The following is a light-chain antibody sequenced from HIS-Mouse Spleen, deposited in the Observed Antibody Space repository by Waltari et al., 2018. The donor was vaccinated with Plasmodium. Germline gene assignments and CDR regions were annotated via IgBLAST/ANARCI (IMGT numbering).Light chain of an antibody. Sequence: EIVLTQSPATLSLSPGERATLSCRVSQSVSSHLAWYQQKPGQAPRLLIHDASNRATGIPARFSGSGSGTDFTLTISSLEPEDFAVYYCQQRSNWPITVGPGTKVDIK. J-gene: IGKJ3*01. CDR2: DAS. V-gene: IGKV3-11*01. CDR3: QQRSNWPIT. CDR1: QSVSSH.